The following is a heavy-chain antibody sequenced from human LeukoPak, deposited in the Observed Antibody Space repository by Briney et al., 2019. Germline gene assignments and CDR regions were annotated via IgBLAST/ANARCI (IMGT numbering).Heavy chain of an antibody. CDR3: ARDSTAVAGTENDY. J-gene: IGHJ4*02. D-gene: IGHD6-19*01. CDR1: GYTFTSYA. CDR2: INTNTGNP. V-gene: IGHV7-4-1*02. Sequence: GASVKVSCKASGYTFTSYAMNWVRQAPGQGLEWMGWINTNTGNPTYAKGFTGRFVFSLDTSVSTAYLQISSLKAEDTAVYYCARDSTAVAGTENDYWGQGTLVTVSS.